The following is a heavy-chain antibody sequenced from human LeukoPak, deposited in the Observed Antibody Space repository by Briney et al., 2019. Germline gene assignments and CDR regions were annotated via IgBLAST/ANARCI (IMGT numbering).Heavy chain of an antibody. CDR3: ARGGWAPLDILTGTTSPGDAFDI. CDR1: GYTFTGYY. CDR2: INPNSGGT. D-gene: IGHD3-9*01. V-gene: IGHV1-2*02. Sequence: WASVKVSCKASGYTFTGYYMHWVRQAPGQGLEWMGWINPNSGGTNYAQKFQGRVTMTRDTSISTAYMELSRLGSDDTAVYYCARGGWAPLDILTGTTSPGDAFDIWGQGTMVTVSS. J-gene: IGHJ3*02.